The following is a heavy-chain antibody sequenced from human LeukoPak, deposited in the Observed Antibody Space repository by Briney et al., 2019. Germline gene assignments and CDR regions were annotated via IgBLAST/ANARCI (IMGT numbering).Heavy chain of an antibody. CDR1: GFPLSRST. D-gene: IGHD6-13*01. J-gene: IGHJ4*02. V-gene: IGHV3-64*01. CDR2: ISSNGDST. CDR3: AREGTPGTFDY. Sequence: GGSLRLSCAASGFPLSRSTMHWVRQAPGKGLESVSAISSNGDSTYYAKSVKGRFTISRDSSKNTLYLQMDRLRPEDMDVYYCAREGTPGTFDYWGQGTLVTVSS.